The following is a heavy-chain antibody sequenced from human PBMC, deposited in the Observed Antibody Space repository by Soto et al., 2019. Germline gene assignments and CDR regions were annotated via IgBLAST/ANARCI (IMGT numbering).Heavy chain of an antibody. CDR2: IYYSGNT. Sequence: PSEPLSLTCTVSAGSISSSSNYYWGWIRQPPGKGLEWIGSIYYSGNTYYSPSLKSRVTLYVDTSKNQFSLNLNSVTAADTAVYYCVTTAAYCNGISCYDFDNWGQGTLVTVSS. J-gene: IGHJ4*02. D-gene: IGHD2-2*01. V-gene: IGHV4-39*01. CDR3: VTTAAYCNGISCYDFDN. CDR1: AGSISSSSNYY.